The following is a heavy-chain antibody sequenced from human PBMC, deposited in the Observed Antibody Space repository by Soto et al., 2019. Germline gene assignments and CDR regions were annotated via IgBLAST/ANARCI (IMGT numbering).Heavy chain of an antibody. V-gene: IGHV4-34*01. CDR1: GGPFSGYY. D-gene: IGHD3-3*01. Sequence: SETLSLTCAVYGGPFSGYYWSWIRQPPGKGLEWIGEINHSGSTNYNPSLKSRVTISVDTSKNQFSLKLSSVTAADTAVYYCARGPTYYDFWSGYGPHYYYGMDVWGQGTTVTVSS. CDR3: ARGPTYYDFWSGYGPHYYYGMDV. J-gene: IGHJ6*02. CDR2: INHSGST.